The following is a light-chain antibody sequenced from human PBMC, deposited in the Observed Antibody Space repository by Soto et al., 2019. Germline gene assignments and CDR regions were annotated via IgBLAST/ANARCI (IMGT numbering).Light chain of an antibody. J-gene: IGLJ1*01. V-gene: IGLV2-18*01. CDR3: SLDTSSSYV. CDR1: SSDVGSYNR. Sequence: QSVLTQPPSVSGSPGQSVTISCTGTSSDVGSYNRVSWYQQPPGTAPKLMIYGVGNRPSGVPDRFSGSKSGNTASLTISGLQAEDEADYYCSLDTSSSYVFGTGTKLTVL. CDR2: GVG.